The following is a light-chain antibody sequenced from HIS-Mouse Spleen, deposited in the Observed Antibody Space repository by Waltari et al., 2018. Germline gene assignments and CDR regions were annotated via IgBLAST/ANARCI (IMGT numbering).Light chain of an antibody. Sequence: SYELTQPPSVSVSPGQTARITCSGDALPKKYASWYQQKSGQAPVLVIYDDSKRPPGIPERFSGSSSGTMATLTISGAQVEDEADYYCYSTDSSGNHRVFGGGTKLTVL. J-gene: IGLJ2*01. CDR1: ALPKKY. CDR3: YSTDSSGNHRV. CDR2: DDS. V-gene: IGLV3-10*01.